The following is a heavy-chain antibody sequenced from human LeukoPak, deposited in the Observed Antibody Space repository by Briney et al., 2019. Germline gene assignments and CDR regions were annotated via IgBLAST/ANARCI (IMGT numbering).Heavy chain of an antibody. CDR1: GGTFSSYA. V-gene: IGHV1-69*05. Sequence: SVKVSCKASGGTFSSYAISWVRQAPGQGLEWMGRIIPIFGTANYAQKFQGRVTITTGESTSTAYMELSSLRSEDTAVYYCASGRYCSSTSCYFEGYYYYMDVWGKGTTVTVSS. J-gene: IGHJ6*03. CDR2: IIPIFGTA. CDR3: ASGRYCSSTSCYFEGYYYYMDV. D-gene: IGHD2-2*01.